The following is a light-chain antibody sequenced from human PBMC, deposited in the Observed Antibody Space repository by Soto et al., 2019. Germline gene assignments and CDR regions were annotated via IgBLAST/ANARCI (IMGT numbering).Light chain of an antibody. J-gene: IGLJ2*01. Sequence: QSVLTQPVSVSRSPGQSITISCTGTISDVGGYNFVSWYQQHPGNAPKLIIYDVNNRPSGVSSRFSGSKSGNTASLTISGLQAEDEADYHCSSYTSTSNVVFGGGTKLTVL. CDR1: ISDVGGYNF. CDR3: SSYTSTSNVV. CDR2: DVN. V-gene: IGLV2-14*03.